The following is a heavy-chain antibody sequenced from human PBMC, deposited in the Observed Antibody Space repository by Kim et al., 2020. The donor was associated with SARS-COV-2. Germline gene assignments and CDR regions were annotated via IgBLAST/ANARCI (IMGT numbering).Heavy chain of an antibody. Sequence: DSVTGRFHLSRDNAKNTLYLQMNSLRAEDTAVYYCARGHLGELSSNDYWGQGTLVTVSS. CDR3: ARGHLGELSSNDY. J-gene: IGHJ4*02. V-gene: IGHV3-74*01. D-gene: IGHD3-16*02.